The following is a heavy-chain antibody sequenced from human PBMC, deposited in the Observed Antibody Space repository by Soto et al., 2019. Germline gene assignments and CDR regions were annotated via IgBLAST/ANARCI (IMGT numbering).Heavy chain of an antibody. CDR1: GFVFTTSA. Sequence: GGSLRLSCEASGFVFTTSAMAWVRQAPGKGLEWVATISGSGVSTSYTDSVKGRFIITRDNSGNTLSLQMVSLRDDDTAVYLCAAVMGSDFDHVWGSLSFDHWGQGSLVTVSS. CDR2: ISGSGVST. D-gene: IGHD3-16*01. CDR3: AAVMGSDFDHVWGSLSFDH. J-gene: IGHJ4*02. V-gene: IGHV3-23*01.